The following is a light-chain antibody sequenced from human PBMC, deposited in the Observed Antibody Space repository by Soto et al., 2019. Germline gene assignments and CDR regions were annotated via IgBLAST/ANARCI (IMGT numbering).Light chain of an antibody. CDR3: QQYNNWPFPSWT. Sequence: EIVMTQSPATLSVSPGERATLSCRASQSVSSNLAWYQQKPGQAPRLLIYGASTRATGIPARFSGSGSGTEFTLTISSLQSEDFAVYYCQQYNNWPFPSWTFGQGIKVEIK. CDR1: QSVSSN. J-gene: IGKJ1*01. V-gene: IGKV3-15*01. CDR2: GAS.